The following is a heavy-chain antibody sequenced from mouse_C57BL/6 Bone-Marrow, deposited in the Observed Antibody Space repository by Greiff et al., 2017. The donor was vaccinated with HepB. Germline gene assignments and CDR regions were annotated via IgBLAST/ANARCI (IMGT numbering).Heavy chain of an antibody. CDR2: ISNGGGST. D-gene: IGHD4-1*01. CDR1: GFTFSDYY. CDR3: ARRTGTAYFDY. V-gene: IGHV5-12*01. Sequence: EVNVVESGGGLVQPGGSLKLSCAASGFTFSDYYMYWVRQTPEKRLEWVAYISNGGGSTYYPDTVKGRFTISRDNAKNTLYLQMSRLKSEDTAMYYCARRTGTAYFDYWGQGTTLTVSS. J-gene: IGHJ2*01.